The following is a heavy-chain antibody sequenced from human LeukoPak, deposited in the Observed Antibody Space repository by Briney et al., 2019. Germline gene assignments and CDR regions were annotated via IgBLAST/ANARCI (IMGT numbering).Heavy chain of an antibody. J-gene: IGHJ5*02. Sequence: SETLSLTCTVSGGSFRGAPYYWGWIRQPPGKVLEWIGSVFYSWATYSNPSLRSRVTISSDPSKNQLSLKLSSVTDADTAVYYCARDGEYRNWFDPWGQGTLVTVSS. CDR3: ARDGEYRNWFDP. D-gene: IGHD2-21*01. CDR1: GGSFRGAPYY. V-gene: IGHV4-39*07. CDR2: VFYSWAT.